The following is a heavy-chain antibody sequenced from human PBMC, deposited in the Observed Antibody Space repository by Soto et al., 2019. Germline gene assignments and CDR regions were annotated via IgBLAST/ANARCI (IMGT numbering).Heavy chain of an antibody. D-gene: IGHD5-12*01. CDR3: ARVGEYSGYDFYLGILDY. CDR1: GGSISSYY. V-gene: IGHV4-59*01. Sequence: SETLSLTCTVSGGSISSYYWSWIRQPPGKGLEWIGYIYYSGSTNYNPSLKSRVTISVDTSKNQFSLKLSSVTAADTAVYYCARVGEYSGYDFYLGILDYWGQGTLVTVSS. J-gene: IGHJ4*02. CDR2: IYYSGST.